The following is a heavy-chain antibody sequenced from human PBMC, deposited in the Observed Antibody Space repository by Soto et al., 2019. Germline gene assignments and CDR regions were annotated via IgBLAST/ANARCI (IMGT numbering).Heavy chain of an antibody. CDR3: ARGGYYDSSGYYYYYYGMDV. V-gene: IGHV1-69*13. CDR1: GGTFSSYA. J-gene: IGHJ6*02. D-gene: IGHD3-22*01. Sequence: SVKVSCKASGGTFSSYAISWVRQAPGQGLEWMGGIIPIFGTANYAQKFQGRVTITADESTSTAYMELSRLRSDDTAVYYCARGGYYDSSGYYYYYYGMDVWGQGTTVTVSS. CDR2: IIPIFGTA.